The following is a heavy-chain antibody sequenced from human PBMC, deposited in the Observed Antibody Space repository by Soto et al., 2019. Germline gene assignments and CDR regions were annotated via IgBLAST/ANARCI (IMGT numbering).Heavy chain of an antibody. CDR3: VRNVVGSATTSFDY. Sequence: SETQSLTWTVAGASISSSSNCWGCIRQPPGKGLEWIGSIFYRGSTYHNPSLKSRVTISVDTSKNQFSLNLRSVTAADTAIYFCVRNVVGSATTSFDYWGQGVLVTVSS. CDR1: GASISSSSNC. V-gene: IGHV4-39*01. D-gene: IGHD6-19*01. CDR2: IFYRGST. J-gene: IGHJ4*02.